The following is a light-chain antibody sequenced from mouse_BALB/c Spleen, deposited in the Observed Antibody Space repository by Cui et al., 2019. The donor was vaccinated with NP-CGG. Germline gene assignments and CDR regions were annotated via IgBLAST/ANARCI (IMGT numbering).Light chain of an antibody. J-gene: IGLJ1*01. CDR2: GTN. V-gene: IGLV1*01. CDR3: ALWYSNHWV. Sequence: QAVVFQGSALTTSPGETVTLTCRSSTGAVTTSNYANWVQEKPDHLFTGLIGGTNNRVPGVPARFSGSLIGDKAALTITGAQTEDEAIYFCALWYSNHWVFGGGTKLTVL. CDR1: TGAVTTSNY.